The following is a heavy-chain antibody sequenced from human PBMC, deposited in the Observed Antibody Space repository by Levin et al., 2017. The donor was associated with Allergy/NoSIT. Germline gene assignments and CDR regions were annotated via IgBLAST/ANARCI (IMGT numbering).Heavy chain of an antibody. CDR3: ATYYDSSGYIDAFDS. J-gene: IGHJ3*02. V-gene: IGHV5-51*01. CDR2: IYPGDSDT. Sequence: GESLKISCKGSGYSFTSYWIGWVRQMPGKGLEWMGIIYPGDSDTRYSPSFQGQVTISADKSISTAYLQWSSLKASDTAMYYCATYYDSSGYIDAFDSWGQGTMVTVSS. CDR1: GYSFTSYW. D-gene: IGHD3-22*01.